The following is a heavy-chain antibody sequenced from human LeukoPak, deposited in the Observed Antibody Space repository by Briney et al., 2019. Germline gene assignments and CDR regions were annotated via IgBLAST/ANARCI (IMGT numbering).Heavy chain of an antibody. Sequence: PSETLSLTCAVYGGSFSGYYWSWIRQPPGKGLEWIGEINHSGSTNYNPSLKSRVTISVDTSKNQFSLKLSSVTAADTAVYYCARGFMVPFPPAYWGKGTTVTISS. CDR3: ARGFMVPFPPAY. V-gene: IGHV4-34*01. D-gene: IGHD3-10*01. J-gene: IGHJ6*04. CDR1: GGSFSGYY. CDR2: INHSGST.